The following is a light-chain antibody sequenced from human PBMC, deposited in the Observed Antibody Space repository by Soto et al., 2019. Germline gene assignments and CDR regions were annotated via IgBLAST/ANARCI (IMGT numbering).Light chain of an antibody. CDR2: EVS. J-gene: IGLJ2*01. CDR3: TSYTSTDTLA. Sequence: QSALTQPASVSGSPGQSITISCAGTSSDVGAYDYVCWFQQHPDKAPKLMIYEVSNRASGVSNRFSGSKSGNTASLTISGPHAEDEAIYYCTSYTSTDTLAFGGGTQLTVL. CDR1: SSDVGAYDY. V-gene: IGLV2-14*01.